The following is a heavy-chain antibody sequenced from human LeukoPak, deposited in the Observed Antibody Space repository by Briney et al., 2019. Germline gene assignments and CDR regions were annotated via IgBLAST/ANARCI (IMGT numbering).Heavy chain of an antibody. V-gene: IGHV4-59*01. CDR1: GGSINNYY. CDR2: IDNSGRT. CDR3: AGASGGYGYGYVTRYYYYMDV. D-gene: IGHD5-18*01. J-gene: IGHJ6*03. Sequence: PSETLSVTCTVSGGSINNYYWSWIRQPPGKGLEWIGYIDNSGRTKYNPSLKSRVTISLDTSENQFSLKVSSVIAADAAVYYCAGASGGYGYGYVTRYYYYMDVWGKGTTVTVSS.